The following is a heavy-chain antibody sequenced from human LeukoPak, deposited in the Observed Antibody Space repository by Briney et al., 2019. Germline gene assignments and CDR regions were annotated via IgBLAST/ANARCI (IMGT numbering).Heavy chain of an antibody. CDR3: ARDRRYGSGSYYYYYGMDV. D-gene: IGHD3-10*01. V-gene: IGHV4-31*03. CDR2: IYYSGST. CDR1: GGSISSGGYY. Sequence: SETLPLTCTVSGGSISSGGYYWSWIRQHPGKGLEWIGYIYYSGSTYYNPSLKSRVTISVDTSKNQFSLKLSSVTAADTAVYYCARDRRYGSGSYYYYYGMDVWGQGTTVTVSS. J-gene: IGHJ6*02.